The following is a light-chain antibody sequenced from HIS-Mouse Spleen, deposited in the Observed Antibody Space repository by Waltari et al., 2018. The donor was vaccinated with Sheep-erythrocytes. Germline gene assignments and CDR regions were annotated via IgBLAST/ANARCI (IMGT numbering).Light chain of an antibody. CDR2: EVS. Sequence: QSALPQPPSASGSPGQSVTISCTGTSSHVGGSNYVSWYQQHPGKAPKRMIYEVSKRPSGVPDRVSGSKSGNTASLTVSGLQAEDEADYYCSSYAGSNNWVFGGGTKLTVL. CDR1: SSHVGGSNY. J-gene: IGLJ3*02. V-gene: IGLV2-8*01. CDR3: SSYAGSNNWV.